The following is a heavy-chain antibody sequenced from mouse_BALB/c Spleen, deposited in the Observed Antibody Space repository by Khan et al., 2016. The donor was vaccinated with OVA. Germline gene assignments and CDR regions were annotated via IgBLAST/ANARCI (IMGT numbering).Heavy chain of an antibody. D-gene: IGHD2-4*01. CDR3: ASLYHYGEVFAY. CDR1: GFSLTNYG. Sequence: QVRLQQSGPGLIQPSQSLSITCTVSGFSLTNYGLHWVRQSPGKGLEWLGVIWSGGSTDYNAAFIYRLTISTDNSKSPVFFKLNSLHTNDTDIYYCASLYHYGEVFAYWGQGTLVTVSA. V-gene: IGHV2-2*02. CDR2: IWSGGST. J-gene: IGHJ3*01.